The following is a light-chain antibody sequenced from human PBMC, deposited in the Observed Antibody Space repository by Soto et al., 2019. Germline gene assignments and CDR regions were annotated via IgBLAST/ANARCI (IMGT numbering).Light chain of an antibody. J-gene: IGLJ2*01. Sequence: QSGLTQPASVSGSPGQSITISCTGTSSDVGGYNYVSWYQQHPGKAPKLMIYEVSNRPSGVSNRFSGSKSGNTASLTISGLQAEDEADYYCSSYTSSSTLVFGGGTKVTV. CDR3: SSYTSSSTLV. CDR1: SSDVGGYNY. CDR2: EVS. V-gene: IGLV2-14*01.